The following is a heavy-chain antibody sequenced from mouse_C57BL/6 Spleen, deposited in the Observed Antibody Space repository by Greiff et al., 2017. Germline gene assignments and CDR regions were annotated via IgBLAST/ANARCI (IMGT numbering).Heavy chain of an antibody. J-gene: IGHJ4*01. V-gene: IGHV1-52*01. D-gene: IGHD3-2*02. Sequence: VQLQQPGAELVRPGSSVKLSCKASGYTFTSYWMHWVKQRPIQGLEWIGNIDPSDSETHYNQKFKDKATLTVDKSSSTAYMQLSSLTSEDSAVYYCARETAQATPYAMDYWGQGTSVTVSS. CDR1: GYTFTSYW. CDR2: IDPSDSET. CDR3: ARETAQATPYAMDY.